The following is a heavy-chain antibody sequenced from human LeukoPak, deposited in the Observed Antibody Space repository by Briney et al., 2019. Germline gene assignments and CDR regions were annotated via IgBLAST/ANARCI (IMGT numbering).Heavy chain of an antibody. Sequence: GGSLRLSCAASGFTFSEYAMHWVRQAPGKGLEWVAVIWYDGKHKYYADSVKGRFTISRDNSKSMVFLQMNSLRVEDTAIYYCAKGAEIDHWGQGTLVTVSS. CDR3: AKGAEIDH. J-gene: IGHJ4*02. V-gene: IGHV3-33*06. CDR1: GFTFSEYA. CDR2: IWYDGKHK.